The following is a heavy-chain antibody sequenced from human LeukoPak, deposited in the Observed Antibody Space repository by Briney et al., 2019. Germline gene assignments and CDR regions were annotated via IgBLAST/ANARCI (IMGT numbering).Heavy chain of an antibody. CDR1: GYSFTSYW. V-gene: IGHV5-51*01. Sequence: GESLKISCKGSGYSFTSYWIGWVRQMPGKGLEWMGIIYPGDSDTRYSPSFQGQVTISADKSISTAYLQWSSLKASDTAMYYCARLGALSSGWYDQGADYWGQGTLVTVSS. CDR2: IYPGDSDT. CDR3: ARLGALSSGWYDQGADY. D-gene: IGHD6-19*01. J-gene: IGHJ4*02.